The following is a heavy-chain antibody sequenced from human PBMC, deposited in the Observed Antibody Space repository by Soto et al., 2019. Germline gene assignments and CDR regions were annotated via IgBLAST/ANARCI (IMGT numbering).Heavy chain of an antibody. CDR1: GGSITSSY. CDR2: IYDTGISGYTPST. Sequence: SETLSLTCTVSGGSITSSYWSWIRRPPGRGLEWIAYIYDTGISGYTPSTSYNPTLKSRVTMSVDTSKSQFSLKLTSVTAADTAVYYCARGEDAFFYYGLDVWGQGITVTVSS. J-gene: IGHJ6*02. V-gene: IGHV4-59*01. CDR3: ARGEDAFFYYGLDV.